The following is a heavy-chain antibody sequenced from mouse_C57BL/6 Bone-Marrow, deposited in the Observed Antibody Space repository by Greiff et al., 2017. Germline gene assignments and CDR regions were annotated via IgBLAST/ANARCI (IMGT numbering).Heavy chain of an antibody. D-gene: IGHD2-3*01. CDR3: ARRTYDGYGYAMDY. CDR1: GYTFTSYG. CDR2: IYPRSGNT. Sequence: VQLQESGAELARPGASVKLSCKASGYTFTSYGISWVKQRTGQGLEWIGEIYPRSGNTYYNEKFKGKATLTADKSSSTAYMELRSLTSEDSAVYFCARRTYDGYGYAMDYWGQGTSVTVSS. V-gene: IGHV1-81*01. J-gene: IGHJ4*01.